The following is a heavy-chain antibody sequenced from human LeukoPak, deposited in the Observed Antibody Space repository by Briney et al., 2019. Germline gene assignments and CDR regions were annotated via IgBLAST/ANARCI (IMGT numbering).Heavy chain of an antibody. CDR3: TRELGGSYNDY. V-gene: IGHV1-46*01. CDR1: GYTFTSYD. CDR2: INIPSGGST. Sequence: ASVKVSCKASGYTFTSYDINWVRQAPGQGLEWVGIINIPSGGSTSYGQKFQGRVTMTRDTSTSTVYMELSSLRSEDTAVYYCTRELGGSYNDYWGQGTPVTVSS. J-gene: IGHJ4*02. D-gene: IGHD1-26*01.